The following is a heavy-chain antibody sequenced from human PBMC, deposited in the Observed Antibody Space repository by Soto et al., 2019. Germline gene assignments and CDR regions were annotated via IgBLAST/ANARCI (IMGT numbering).Heavy chain of an antibody. CDR3: ARYMVHQWLVHDAYDI. D-gene: IGHD6-19*01. Sequence: PSETLSLTCTVSGDSISSSYWAWIRQSPGKGLEWIAYIYYSGTTNYNPSLESRASISMDTSKNQFSLRLTSVTAADTAVYYCARYMVHQWLVHDAYDIWGQGTLLTVSS. V-gene: IGHV4-59*01. J-gene: IGHJ3*02. CDR1: GDSISSSY. CDR2: IYYSGTT.